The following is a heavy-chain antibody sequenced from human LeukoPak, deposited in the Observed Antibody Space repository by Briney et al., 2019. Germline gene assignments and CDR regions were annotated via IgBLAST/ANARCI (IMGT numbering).Heavy chain of an antibody. CDR3: AKEHIAAADRDMDV. J-gene: IGHJ6*02. V-gene: IGHV3-74*01. Sequence: PGGSLRLSCAASGFTFSSYWMHWVRQAPGKGLVWVSRINSDGSTINYADSVKGRFTISRDNAKNTLYLQMNSLRAEDTAVYYCAKEHIAAADRDMDVWGQGTTVTVSS. D-gene: IGHD6-13*01. CDR2: INSDGSTI. CDR1: GFTFSSYW.